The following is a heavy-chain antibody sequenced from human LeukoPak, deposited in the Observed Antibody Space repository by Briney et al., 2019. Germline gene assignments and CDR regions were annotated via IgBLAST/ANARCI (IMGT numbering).Heavy chain of an antibody. CDR3: ARDSTTVVTRVVFDY. CDR2: INPNSGGT. D-gene: IGHD4-23*01. Sequence: RASVTVSCKASGYTFTGYYMHWVRQAPGQGLEWMGWINPNSGGTNYAQKFQGRVTMTRDTSISTAYMELSGLRSDDTAVYYCARDSTTVVTRVVFDYWGQGTLVTVSS. J-gene: IGHJ4*02. CDR1: GYTFTGYY. V-gene: IGHV1-2*02.